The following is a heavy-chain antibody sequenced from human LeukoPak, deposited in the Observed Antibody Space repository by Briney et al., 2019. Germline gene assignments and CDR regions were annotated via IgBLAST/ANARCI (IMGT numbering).Heavy chain of an antibody. CDR2: IYHSGST. CDR1: GGSLSSGGYS. J-gene: IGHJ5*02. Sequence: SETLSLTCAASGGSLSSGGYSWSWIRQPPGKGLEWIGYIYHSGSTYYNPSLKSRVTISVDRSKNQFSLNLSSVTAADTAMYYCARASILTGYFDPWGQGTLVTVSS. CDR3: ARASILTGYFDP. D-gene: IGHD3-9*01. V-gene: IGHV4-30-2*01.